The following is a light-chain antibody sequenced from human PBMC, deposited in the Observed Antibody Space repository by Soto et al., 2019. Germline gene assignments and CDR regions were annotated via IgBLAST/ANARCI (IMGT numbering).Light chain of an antibody. Sequence: DIQMTQSPSSLSASVGDTVTITCRPSQTISIYLNWYQQKPGTAPKLLMYSAFSLYSSVPSRFSGGRSGTDFTLTITSLQPEDFATYYCQQTYDSPLTFGGGTRVEI. CDR2: SAF. CDR3: QQTYDSPLT. J-gene: IGKJ4*01. CDR1: QTISIY. V-gene: IGKV1-39*01.